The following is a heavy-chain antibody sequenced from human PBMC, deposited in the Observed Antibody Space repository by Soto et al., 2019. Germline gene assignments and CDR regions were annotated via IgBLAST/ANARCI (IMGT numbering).Heavy chain of an antibody. J-gene: IGHJ4*02. CDR3: AKMATTWGYYFDY. V-gene: IGHV3-11*01. CDR2: ISSSGSTI. Sequence: KPGCSLRLSSAASGVTLSDYEMSVIRQTPGKGLEWVSYISSSGSTIYYADSVKGRFTISRDNAKNSLYLQMNSLRAEDTAVYYCAKMATTWGYYFDYWGQGTLLTVSS. D-gene: IGHD5-12*01. CDR1: GVTLSDYE.